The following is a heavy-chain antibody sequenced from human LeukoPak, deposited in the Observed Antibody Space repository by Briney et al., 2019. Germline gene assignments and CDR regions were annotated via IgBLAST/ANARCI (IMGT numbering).Heavy chain of an antibody. J-gene: IGHJ5*02. V-gene: IGHV1-8*01. CDR1: GYNVIAFD. Sequence: GASVQVSCKASGYNVIAFDIHWVRQATGQGLEWMGWMNPHSGKAAYAQKFQGRVTMTRDISINTAYMELSGLRSEDTAVYYCARGRTQMAAVLGHWGQGSLVTVSS. D-gene: IGHD5-24*01. CDR2: MNPHSGKA. CDR3: ARGRTQMAAVLGH.